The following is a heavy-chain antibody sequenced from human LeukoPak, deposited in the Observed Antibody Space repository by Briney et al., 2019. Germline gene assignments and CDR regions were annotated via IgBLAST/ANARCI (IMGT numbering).Heavy chain of an antibody. Sequence: GASVKVSCKASGYTFTSYGISWVRQAPGQGREWMGWISAYNGNTNYAQKLQGRVTMTTDTSTSTAYMELRSLRSDDTAVYYCARDHSSGVPPARNYFDYWGQGTLVTVSS. CDR3: ARDHSSGVPPARNYFDY. V-gene: IGHV1-18*01. D-gene: IGHD6-19*01. CDR1: GYTFTSYG. J-gene: IGHJ4*02. CDR2: ISAYNGNT.